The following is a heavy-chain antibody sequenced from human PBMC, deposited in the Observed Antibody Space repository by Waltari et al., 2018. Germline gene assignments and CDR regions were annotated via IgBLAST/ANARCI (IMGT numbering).Heavy chain of an antibody. Sequence: EMQLLESGGGLVQPGGSLRLSCAAPGFPFSPSTLNWVRQAPGKGLEWVAVMTASGLMDYGDSVKGRFIISRDNSKNTLYLEMYRLRVEDTARYYCAKDEGARLAPTFGMDAWGQGTTVIVSS. V-gene: IGHV3-23*01. CDR3: AKDEGARLAPTFGMDA. CDR2: MTASGLM. CDR1: GFPFSPST. D-gene: IGHD6-6*01. J-gene: IGHJ6*02.